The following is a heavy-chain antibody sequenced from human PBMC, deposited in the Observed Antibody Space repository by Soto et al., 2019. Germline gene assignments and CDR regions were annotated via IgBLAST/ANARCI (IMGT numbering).Heavy chain of an antibody. CDR3: ARAADYSQYPAMDV. CDR1: GFSFSDYY. V-gene: IGHV3-11*06. Sequence: QVQLVESGGGLVKPGGSLRLSCTASGFSFSDYYMSWILQAPGKGLEWISFISGTSSYTDYADSLKGRFTISRDNAKNSLYLQMNSLRAEDTAVYYCARAADYSQYPAMDVWGQGTTVTVSS. D-gene: IGHD4-4*01. CDR2: ISGTSSYT. J-gene: IGHJ6*02.